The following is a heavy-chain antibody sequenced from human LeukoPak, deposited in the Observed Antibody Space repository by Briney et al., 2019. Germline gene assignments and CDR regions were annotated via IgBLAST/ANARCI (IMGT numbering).Heavy chain of an antibody. Sequence: GGSLRLSCTASGFTFSSYSMNWVRQAPGKGLEWVSSISSSSSHIYYADSVEGRFTISRDNAKNSLYLQMNSLRAEDTAVYYCANTILTGALWGQGTLVTVSS. J-gene: IGHJ4*02. V-gene: IGHV3-21*01. CDR3: ANTILTGAL. CDR1: GFTFSSYS. D-gene: IGHD2-2*02. CDR2: ISSSSSHI.